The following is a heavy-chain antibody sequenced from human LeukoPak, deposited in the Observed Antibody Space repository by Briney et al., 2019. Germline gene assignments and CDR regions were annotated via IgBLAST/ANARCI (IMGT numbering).Heavy chain of an antibody. CDR2: INHGGTT. V-gene: IGHV4-34*01. CDR3: AREVGPGWYYYGLDV. D-gene: IGHD2-15*01. Sequence: SETLSLTCAVFRGSLSGYSWNWIRQPPGKGLEWIGEINHGGTTNYNPSLKSRVTISVDTSRNQFSLKLNSVTAADTAVYCCAREVGPGWYYYGLDVWGQGTTVTVSS. J-gene: IGHJ6*02. CDR1: RGSLSGYS.